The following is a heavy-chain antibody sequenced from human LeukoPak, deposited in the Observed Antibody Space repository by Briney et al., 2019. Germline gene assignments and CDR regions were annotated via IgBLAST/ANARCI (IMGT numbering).Heavy chain of an antibody. CDR1: GFTFSSSA. V-gene: IGHV3-49*04. J-gene: IGHJ4*02. Sequence: GGSLRLSCAASGFTFSSSAMSWVRQAPGKGLEWVGFIRSKAYGGTTEYAASVKGRFTISRDDPKSIAYLQMNSLKTEDTAVYYCIGSFGELTFFDYWGQGTLVTVSS. D-gene: IGHD3-10*01. CDR2: IRSKAYGGTT. CDR3: IGSFGELTFFDY.